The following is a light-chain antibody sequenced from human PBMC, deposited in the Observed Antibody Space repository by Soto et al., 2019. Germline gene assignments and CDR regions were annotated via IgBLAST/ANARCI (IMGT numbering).Light chain of an antibody. CDR1: QSISNH. CDR2: AAS. Sequence: IHMTQSPSSLSASVEYRVIIACRASQSISNHLNWYQQKQGKAPKLLIYAASSLQSGVPSRFSGSGSGTDFNLTISNLQPEDFATYYCQQLNAYPLTFGQGTRLEIK. CDR3: QQLNAYPLT. V-gene: IGKV1-17*02. J-gene: IGKJ5*01.